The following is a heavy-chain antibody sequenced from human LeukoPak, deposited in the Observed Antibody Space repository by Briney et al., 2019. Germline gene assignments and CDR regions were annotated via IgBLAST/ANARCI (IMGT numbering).Heavy chain of an antibody. Sequence: PGGSLTLTCAASGYTFSSYSMNWVRQAPGKGLEWVSSISSSSSYIYYADSVKGRFTISRDNAKNSLYLQMNSLRAEDTAVYYCARGGYGDYVDYWGQGTLVTVSS. CDR1: GYTFSSYS. J-gene: IGHJ4*02. V-gene: IGHV3-21*01. CDR2: ISSSSSYI. CDR3: ARGGYGDYVDY. D-gene: IGHD4-17*01.